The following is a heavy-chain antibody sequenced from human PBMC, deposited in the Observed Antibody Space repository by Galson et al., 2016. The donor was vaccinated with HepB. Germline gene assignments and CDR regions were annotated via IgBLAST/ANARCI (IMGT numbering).Heavy chain of an antibody. V-gene: IGHV4-59*01. J-gene: IGHJ4*02. CDR3: ARGGTTYFDY. Sequence: SETLSLTCTVSGDSISTNYWSWIRQPPGQGLEWIGYLYNGGTTDYNPSLKSRVTISVDTSKNQFSLKLSSVTAADTAVYYCARGGTTYFDYWGQGALVTVSS. CDR2: LYNGGTT. CDR1: GDSISTNY. D-gene: IGHD2-2*01.